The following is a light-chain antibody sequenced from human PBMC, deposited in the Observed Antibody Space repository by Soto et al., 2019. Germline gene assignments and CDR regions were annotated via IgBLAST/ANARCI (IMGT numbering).Light chain of an antibody. CDR2: AAS. V-gene: IGKV1-27*01. CDR3: QKYNSAPQT. CDR1: QGISNY. J-gene: IGKJ1*01. Sequence: DMQMTQSPSSLSASVGDRVTNTCRASQGISNYLAWYQQKPGKVPKLLIYAASTLQSGVPSRFSGSGSGTDFTLTISSLQPVDVATYYCQKYNSAPQTFGQGTKVEIK.